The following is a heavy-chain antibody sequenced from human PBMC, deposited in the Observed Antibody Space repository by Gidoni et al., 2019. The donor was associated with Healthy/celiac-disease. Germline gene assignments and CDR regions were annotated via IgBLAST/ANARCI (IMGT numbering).Heavy chain of an antibody. CDR2: TCHSGST. CDR3: ARGGLDCGGDCYADAFDI. J-gene: IGHJ3*02. Sequence: QLPLQESGSGLVKPSHTVYLTGAVSGGSISSGGYSLSWIREPPGKGLEWIGYTCHSGSTYYNPSLKSRVTISVDRSKNQFSLKLSSVTAADTAVYYCARGGLDCGGDCYADAFDIWGQGTMVTVSS. V-gene: IGHV4-30-2*01. D-gene: IGHD2-21*02. CDR1: GGSISSGGYS.